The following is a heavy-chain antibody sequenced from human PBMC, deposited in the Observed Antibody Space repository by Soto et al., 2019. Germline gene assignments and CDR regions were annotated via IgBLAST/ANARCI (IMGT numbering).Heavy chain of an antibody. D-gene: IGHD2-2*01. Sequence: QVQLVESGGGVVQPGRSLRLSCAASGFRFSSYGMHWVRQAPGKGLERVAVISYDGSSKYYADSVKSRFNISRDNSENTLHLQMYSLRAEDTAMYYCAKGGEYQLLRINFEYWGQGTPVIVSS. CDR2: ISYDGSSK. CDR3: AKGGEYQLLRINFEY. V-gene: IGHV3-30*18. J-gene: IGHJ4*02. CDR1: GFRFSSYG.